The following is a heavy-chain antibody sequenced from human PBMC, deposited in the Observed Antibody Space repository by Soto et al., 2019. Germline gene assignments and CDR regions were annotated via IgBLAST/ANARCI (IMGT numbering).Heavy chain of an antibody. CDR3: ARAYCSGGSCYSEGAFDI. D-gene: IGHD2-15*01. V-gene: IGHV1-69*01. Sequence: QVQLVQSGAEVKKPGSSVKVSCKASGGTFSSYAISWVRQAPGQGLEWMGGIIPIFGTANYAQKFQGRVKITADESTSTAYMELSSLRSEDTAVYYCARAYCSGGSCYSEGAFDIWGQGTMVTVSS. J-gene: IGHJ3*02. CDR1: GGTFSSYA. CDR2: IIPIFGTA.